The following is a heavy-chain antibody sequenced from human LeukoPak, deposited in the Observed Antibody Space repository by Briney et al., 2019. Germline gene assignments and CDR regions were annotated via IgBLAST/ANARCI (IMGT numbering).Heavy chain of an antibody. D-gene: IGHD3-22*01. CDR3: ARASDSSGYYDY. CDR1: GFTFSSYW. J-gene: IGHJ4*02. CDR2: VNSDGSST. V-gene: IGHV3-74*01. Sequence: SGGPLRLSCAASGFTFSSYWMHWVRQAPGKGLVWVSRVNSDGSSTSYADSVKGRFTISRDNAKNTLYLQMNSLRAEDTAVYYCARASDSSGYYDYWGQGTLVTVSS.